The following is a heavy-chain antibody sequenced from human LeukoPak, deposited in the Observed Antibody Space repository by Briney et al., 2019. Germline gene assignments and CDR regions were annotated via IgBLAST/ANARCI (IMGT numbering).Heavy chain of an antibody. Sequence: SDTLSLTCTVPGCSISSYYWSWIRKPPGKGLNWIGYIYYSGSTNYNPSLKRRVTISVGTSKTQFSLKLSSVTAADTAVYYWARSTSGSGSGIEDYWGQGTLVTVSS. D-gene: IGHD3-10*01. V-gene: IGHV4-59*01. CDR1: GCSISSYY. CDR3: ARSTSGSGSGIEDY. J-gene: IGHJ4*02. CDR2: IYYSGST.